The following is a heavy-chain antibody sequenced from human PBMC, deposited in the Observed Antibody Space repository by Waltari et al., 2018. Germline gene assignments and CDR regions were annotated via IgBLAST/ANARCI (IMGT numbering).Heavy chain of an antibody. V-gene: IGHV5-51*01. CDR3: ARPWNIGWYYSGMDV. CDR2: IYRRDSDT. J-gene: IGHJ6*02. D-gene: IGHD6-19*01. Sequence: DVQLVQSVAEVKKPGAYLHLSCPVSGARRTHYLISWVRQMTGKGLEWMGIIYRRDSDTRYSPSFQGLVTISVDKSIDTAYLEWSRLEASDTGIYYCARPWNIGWYYSGMDVWGQGTSVTVSS. CDR1: GARRTHYL.